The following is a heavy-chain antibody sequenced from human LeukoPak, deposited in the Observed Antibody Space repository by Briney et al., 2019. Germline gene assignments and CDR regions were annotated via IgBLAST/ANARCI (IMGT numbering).Heavy chain of an antibody. CDR2: INPNSGGT. CDR1: GYTFTGYY. D-gene: IGHD2-2*01. Sequence: GASVKVSCKASGYTFTGYYMHLVRQAPGQGLEWMGWINPNSGGTNYAQKFQGRVTMTRDTSISTAHMELSRLRSDDTAVYYCARVDIVVVPAAIQLWWASDYWGQGTLVTISS. J-gene: IGHJ4*02. V-gene: IGHV1-2*02. CDR3: ARVDIVVVPAAIQLWWASDY.